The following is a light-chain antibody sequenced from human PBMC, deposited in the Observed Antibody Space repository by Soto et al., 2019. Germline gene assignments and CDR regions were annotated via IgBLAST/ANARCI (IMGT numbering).Light chain of an antibody. CDR2: DVS. CDR3: SSYTSSSTSG. Sequence: QSVLTQPASVSGSPGQSITISCTGTSSDVGGYNYVSWYQQHPGKAPKPMIYDVSNRPSGVSNRFSGSKSGNTASLTISGLQAEDEADYYCSSYTSSSTSGFGGGTQLTVL. V-gene: IGLV2-14*01. CDR1: SSDVGGYNY. J-gene: IGLJ2*01.